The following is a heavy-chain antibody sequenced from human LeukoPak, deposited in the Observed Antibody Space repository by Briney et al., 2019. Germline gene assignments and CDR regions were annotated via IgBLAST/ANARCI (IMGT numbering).Heavy chain of an antibody. J-gene: IGHJ3*02. D-gene: IGHD2-21*01. CDR1: GFTFSSYE. V-gene: IGHV3-48*03. CDR3: AREGAIPLDAFDM. CDR2: ISSGGTSI. Sequence: PGGSLRLSCAASGFTFSSYEMNWVRQAPGKGLEWVSYISSGGTSIYYADSVKGRFTISRDNAKNSLYLQMNSLRAEDMAVYYCAREGAIPLDAFDMWGQGTMVTVSS.